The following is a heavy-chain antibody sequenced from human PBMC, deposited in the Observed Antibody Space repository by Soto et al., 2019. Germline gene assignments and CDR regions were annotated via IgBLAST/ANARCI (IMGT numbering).Heavy chain of an antibody. Sequence: SSETLSLTCAVSGGSISSSNWWSWVRQPPGKGLEWIGEIYHSGSTNYNPSLKSRVTISVGKSKNQFSLKLSSVTAADTAVYYCARFNSGNYYEAFDIWGQGTMVTVS. V-gene: IGHV4-4*02. D-gene: IGHD1-26*01. CDR3: ARFNSGNYYEAFDI. CDR1: GGSISSSNW. CDR2: IYHSGST. J-gene: IGHJ3*02.